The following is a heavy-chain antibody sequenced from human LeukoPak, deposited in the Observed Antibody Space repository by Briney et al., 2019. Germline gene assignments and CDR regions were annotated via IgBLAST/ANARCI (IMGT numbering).Heavy chain of an antibody. CDR3: AKGITVMMVAPGY. Sequence: GGSLRLSCAASGFTVSSNYMTWVRQAPGKGLEWVSVMYSNNVTFYADSVKGRFTISGDNSRNTLYPQMNSLRAEDTAVYYCAKGITVMMVAPGYWGQGTQVTVSS. D-gene: IGHD3-22*01. CDR1: GFTVSSNY. CDR2: MYSNNVT. V-gene: IGHV3-53*01. J-gene: IGHJ4*02.